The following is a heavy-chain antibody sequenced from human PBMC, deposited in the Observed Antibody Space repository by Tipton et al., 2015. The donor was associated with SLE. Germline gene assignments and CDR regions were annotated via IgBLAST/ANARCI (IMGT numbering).Heavy chain of an antibody. CDR3: ARVTSSWELDYFQH. CDR2: IWYDGSNK. D-gene: IGHD1-26*01. Sequence: QLVQSGGGVVQPGRSLRLSCAASGFTFSSYGMHWFRQAPGKGLEWVAVIWYDGSNKYYADSVKGRFTISSDNSKNTLYLQMNILRAEDTAVYYCARVTSSWELDYFQHRGQGTLVTVSS. CDR1: GFTFSSYG. V-gene: IGHV3-33*01. J-gene: IGHJ1*01.